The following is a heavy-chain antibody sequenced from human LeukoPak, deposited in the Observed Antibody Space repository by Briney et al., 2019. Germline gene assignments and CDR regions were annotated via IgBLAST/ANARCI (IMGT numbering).Heavy chain of an antibody. V-gene: IGHV1-8*01. CDR1: GYTFTSYD. J-gene: IGHJ4*02. CDR2: MNPNSGNT. D-gene: IGHD6-6*01. Sequence: ASVKVSCKASGYTFTSYDINWVRQATGQGLEWMGWMNPNSGNTGYAQKFQGRVTMTTDTSTSTAYMELRSLRSDDTAVYYCARDQTSVSGIAAPHEVDYWGQGTLVTVSS. CDR3: ARDQTSVSGIAAPHEVDY.